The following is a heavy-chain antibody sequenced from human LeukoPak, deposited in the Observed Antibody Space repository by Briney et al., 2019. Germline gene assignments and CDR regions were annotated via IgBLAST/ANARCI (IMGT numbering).Heavy chain of an antibody. CDR3: AKETIAVADRVGAFDI. J-gene: IGHJ3*02. CDR2: ISGSGGGT. CDR1: GFTFSSYA. D-gene: IGHD6-19*01. Sequence: GGSLRLSXAASGFTFSSYAMSWVRQAPGKGLEWVSVISGSGGGTYYADSVKGRFTISRDNSKNTLYLQMNSLRAEDTAVYYCAKETIAVADRVGAFDIWGQGTMVTVSS. V-gene: IGHV3-23*01.